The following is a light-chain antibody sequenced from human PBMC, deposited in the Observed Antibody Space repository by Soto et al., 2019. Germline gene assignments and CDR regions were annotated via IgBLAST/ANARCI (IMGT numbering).Light chain of an antibody. V-gene: IGKV3-15*01. Sequence: EIVMTQSPASLSVSPGERATLSCRANQSISTYLAWYQQKPGQAPRLLIYGASTRATGIPVRFSGSGSGTEFTLTISSLQSEDFAVYYCHQYDSWTFGQGTKVDIK. J-gene: IGKJ1*01. CDR3: HQYDSWT. CDR1: QSISTY. CDR2: GAS.